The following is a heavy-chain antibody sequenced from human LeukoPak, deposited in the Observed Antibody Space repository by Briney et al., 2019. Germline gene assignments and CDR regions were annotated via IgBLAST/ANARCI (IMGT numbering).Heavy chain of an antibody. CDR3: ARYGYGGNVPYY. J-gene: IGHJ4*02. CDR2: IDPSDSYT. Sequence: GESLKISCKGSGYRFTSYWISWVRQMPGKGLEWMGRIDPSDSYTDYRPSFQGHVTISADKSTSTAYLQWSSLTPSDTAMYYCARYGYGGNVPYYWGQGTLVTVSS. CDR1: GYRFTSYW. V-gene: IGHV5-10-1*01. D-gene: IGHD4-23*01.